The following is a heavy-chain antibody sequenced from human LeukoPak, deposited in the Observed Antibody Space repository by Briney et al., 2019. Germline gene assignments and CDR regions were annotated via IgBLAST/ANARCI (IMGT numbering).Heavy chain of an antibody. CDR1: GFTFSSYS. CDR2: ISRTSTYM. V-gene: IGHV3-21*01. D-gene: IGHD6-6*01. CDR3: VRDLEYSTSSVSGRSFDY. Sequence: PGGSLRLSCAASGFTFSSYSMNWVRQAPGKGLEWVSSISRTSTYMYYADSVKGRFTISRDNAKNPLYLQMNSLRAVDTAVYFCVRDLEYSTSSVSGRSFDYWGQGTLVTVSS. J-gene: IGHJ4*02.